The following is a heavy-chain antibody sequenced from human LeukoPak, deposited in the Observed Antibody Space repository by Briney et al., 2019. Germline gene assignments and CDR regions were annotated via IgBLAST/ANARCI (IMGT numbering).Heavy chain of an antibody. Sequence: ASVKVSCKASGYTFTGYYMHWVRQAPGQGLEWMGWVNPNSGGTNYAQKFQGRVTMTRDTSISTAYMELSRLRSDDTAVYYCASDWTTRNWFDPWGQGTLVTVSS. CDR2: VNPNSGGT. D-gene: IGHD3/OR15-3a*01. J-gene: IGHJ5*02. V-gene: IGHV1-2*02. CDR1: GYTFTGYY. CDR3: ASDWTTRNWFDP.